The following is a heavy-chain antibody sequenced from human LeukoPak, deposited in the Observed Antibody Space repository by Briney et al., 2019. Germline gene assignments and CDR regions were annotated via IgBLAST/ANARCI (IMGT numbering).Heavy chain of an antibody. CDR1: GFTFDDYA. Sequence: GRSLRLSCAAPGFTFDDYAMHWVRQAPGKGLEWVSGISWNSGSIGYADSVKGRFTISRDNAKNSLYLQMNSLRAEDTALYYCATGSVAAAADNWFDPWGQGTLVTVSS. CDR2: ISWNSGSI. J-gene: IGHJ5*02. D-gene: IGHD6-13*01. CDR3: ATGSVAAAADNWFDP. V-gene: IGHV3-9*01.